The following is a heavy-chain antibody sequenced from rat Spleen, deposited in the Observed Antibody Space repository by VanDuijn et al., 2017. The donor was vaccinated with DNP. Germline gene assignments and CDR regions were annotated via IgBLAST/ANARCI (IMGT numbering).Heavy chain of an antibody. D-gene: IGHD4-1*01. CDR3: TTGGWGFAH. J-gene: IGHJ3*01. CDR2: ITNNGVIT. CDR1: GFIFINYG. Sequence: EGQLVESGGGLVQPGRSLKLSCEAAGFIFINYGMAWVRQAPTKGLEWVASITNNGVITYYRDSVKGRFTISRENTKNTLYLQMDSLRSEDTATYYCTTGGWGFAHWGQGTLVTVSS. V-gene: IGHV5S13*01.